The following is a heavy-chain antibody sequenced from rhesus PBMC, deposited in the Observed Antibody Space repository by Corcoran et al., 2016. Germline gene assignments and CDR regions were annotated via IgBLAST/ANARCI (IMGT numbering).Heavy chain of an antibody. Sequence: EVQLVENGGGLVQPGGSLKLSCAASGFTFSSYGMSWARQAPGKGLEAVSAISRGGVSTYYADSVKSRFTISRDNSTNTLSLQMTSLRAEDTAVYYCAKACSSGWYPYCFDYWGQGVLVTVSS. V-gene: IGHV3S5*01. CDR2: ISRGGVST. D-gene: IGHD6-31*01. J-gene: IGHJ4*01. CDR3: AKACSSGWYPYCFDY. CDR1: GFTFSSYG.